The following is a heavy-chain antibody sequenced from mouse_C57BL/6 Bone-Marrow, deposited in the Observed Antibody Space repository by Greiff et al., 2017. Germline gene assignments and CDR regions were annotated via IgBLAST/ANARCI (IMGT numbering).Heavy chain of an antibody. CDR3: SKGIGWYFDV. Sequence: QVQLQQSGAELVRPGASVTLSCKASGYTFTDYEMHWVKQTPVHGLEWIGAIDPETGGTAYNQKFKGKDILTADKSSLPAYMELRSLTSEDSAVYCCSKGIGWYFDVWGTGTTVTVSS. J-gene: IGHJ1*03. CDR1: GYTFTDYE. CDR2: IDPETGGT. V-gene: IGHV1-15*01.